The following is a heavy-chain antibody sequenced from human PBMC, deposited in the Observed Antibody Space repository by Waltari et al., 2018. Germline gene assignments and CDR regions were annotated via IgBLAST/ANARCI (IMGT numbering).Heavy chain of an antibody. V-gene: IGHV3-30-3*01. CDR1: GFTFSSYA. J-gene: IGHJ4*02. CDR3: ARAQGCTGGVCYYFDY. Sequence: QVQLVESGGGVVQPGRSLRLSCAASGFTFSSYAMHWVRQAPGKGLEWVAVISYDGSNTYYADSVKGRFTISRDNSKNTLYLQMNSLRAEDTAVYYCARAQGCTGGVCYYFDYWGQGTLVTVSS. D-gene: IGHD2-8*02. CDR2: ISYDGSNT.